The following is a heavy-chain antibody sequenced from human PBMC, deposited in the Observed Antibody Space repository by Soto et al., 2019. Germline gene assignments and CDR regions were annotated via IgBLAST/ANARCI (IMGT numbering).Heavy chain of an antibody. V-gene: IGHV1-2*02. D-gene: IGHD3-3*01. CDR2: INPNSGGT. J-gene: IGHJ6*02. CDR1: GYTFTGYY. CDR3: ARDTIFGVVCPPYYGMDV. Sequence: ASVKVSCKASGYTFTGYYMHWVRQAPGQGLEWMGWINPNSGGTNYAQKFQGRVTMTRDTSISTAYMELSRLRSDDTAVYYCARDTIFGVVCPPYYGMDVWGQGTTVTVSS.